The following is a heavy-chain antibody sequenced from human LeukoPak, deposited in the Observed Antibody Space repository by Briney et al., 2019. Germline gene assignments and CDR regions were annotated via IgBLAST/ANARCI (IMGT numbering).Heavy chain of an antibody. CDR3: ARGADSNNWYADRPFDL. CDR1: GFIFGDFS. CDR2: TSSNSYAS. Sequence: GGSLRLSCGASGFIFGDFSMNWVRQAPGKGLEWVSYTSSNSYASFYTDSVKGRFTISRDTAHNLLYLYMNSLRDEDTGVYYCARGADSNNWYADRPFDLWGQGTLVIVSS. D-gene: IGHD6-13*01. V-gene: IGHV3-48*02. J-gene: IGHJ3*01.